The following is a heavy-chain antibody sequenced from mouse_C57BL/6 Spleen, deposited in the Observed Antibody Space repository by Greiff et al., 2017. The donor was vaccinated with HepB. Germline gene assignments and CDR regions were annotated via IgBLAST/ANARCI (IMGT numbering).Heavy chain of an antibody. V-gene: IGHV5-17*01. CDR1: GFTFSDYG. D-gene: IGHD1-1*01. J-gene: IGHJ1*03. CDR3: ARPIYYYGTGYFDV. Sequence: DVKLVESGGGLVKPGGSLKLSCAASGFTFSDYGMHWVRQAPEKGLEWVAYISSGSSTIYYADTVKGRFTISRDNAKNTRFLQMTSLRSEDTAMYYCARPIYYYGTGYFDVWGTGTTVTVSS. CDR2: ISSGSSTI.